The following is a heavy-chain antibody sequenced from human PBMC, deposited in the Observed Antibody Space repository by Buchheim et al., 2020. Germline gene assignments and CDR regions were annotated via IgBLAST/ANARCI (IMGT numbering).Heavy chain of an antibody. J-gene: IGHJ4*02. CDR3: AIGDSSGYPY. CDR2: IYYSGST. D-gene: IGHD3-22*01. CDR1: GGSISSYY. Sequence: QVQLQESGPGLVKPSETLSLTCTVSGGSISSYYWSWIRQPPGKGLEWIGYIYYSGSTNYNPSLKRRVTISVDTAKNQFSLKLSSVTAADTAVYYCAIGDSSGYPYWGQGTL. V-gene: IGHV4-59*01.